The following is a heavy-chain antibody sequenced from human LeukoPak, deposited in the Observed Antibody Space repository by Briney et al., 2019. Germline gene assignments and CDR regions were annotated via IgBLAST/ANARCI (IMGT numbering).Heavy chain of an antibody. CDR2: ISGSGGST. J-gene: IGHJ4*02. CDR1: GFTFSSYA. D-gene: IGHD3-22*01. V-gene: IGHV3-23*01. CDR3: AKPSGQRDYYDSSDYYPY. Sequence: GGSLRLSCAASGFTFSSYAMSWVRQAPGEGLEWVSAISGSGGSTYYADSVKGRFSISRDNSKNTLYLQMNSLRAEDTAVYYCAKPSGQRDYYDSSDYYPYWGQGTLVTVSS.